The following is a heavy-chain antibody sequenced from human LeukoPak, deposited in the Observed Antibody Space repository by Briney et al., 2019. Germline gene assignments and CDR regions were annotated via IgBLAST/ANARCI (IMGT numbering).Heavy chain of an antibody. J-gene: IGHJ3*02. CDR2: TYYSGST. D-gene: IGHD3-9*01. V-gene: IGHV4-34*01. CDR1: GGSFSAHY. CDR3: ASYFDWLTDAFDI. Sequence: SETLSLTCAVYGGSFSAHYWNWIRQVPGKGLEWIGSTYYSGSTYYNPSLKSRVTISVDTSKNQFSLKLSSVTAADTAVYYCASYFDWLTDAFDIWGQGTMVTVSS.